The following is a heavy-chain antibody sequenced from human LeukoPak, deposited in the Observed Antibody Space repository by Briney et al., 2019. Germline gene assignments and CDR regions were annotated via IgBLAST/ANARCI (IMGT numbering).Heavy chain of an antibody. D-gene: IGHD7-27*01. J-gene: IGHJ4*02. V-gene: IGHV3-23*01. Sequence: GGSLRLPCAASGFSFGSYAMSWVRQAAGKGLEWVSEICGSVSGSGDCTHYADSVKGRFTISRDNSKNTLYLQMNSLRAEDTAVYYCGKDGADWGSYFDCWGQGALVTVSS. CDR1: GFSFGSYA. CDR2: ICGSVSGSGDCT. CDR3: GKDGADWGSYFDC.